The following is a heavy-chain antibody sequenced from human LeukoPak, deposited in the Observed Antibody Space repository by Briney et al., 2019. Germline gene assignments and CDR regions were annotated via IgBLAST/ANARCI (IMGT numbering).Heavy chain of an antibody. CDR2: ISYNSGSI. V-gene: IGHV3-9*01. CDR1: GFTFKNYA. D-gene: IGHD3-16*01. CDR3: TKGSFGGGLSFDC. J-gene: IGHJ4*02. Sequence: PGRSLRLSCAASGFTFKNYAMHWVRQVPGKGLDWVSGISYNSGSIGYADSVKGRFTISRDNAKNSLYLQMNSLRPEDTALYYCTKGSFGGGLSFDCWGQGTLVTVSS.